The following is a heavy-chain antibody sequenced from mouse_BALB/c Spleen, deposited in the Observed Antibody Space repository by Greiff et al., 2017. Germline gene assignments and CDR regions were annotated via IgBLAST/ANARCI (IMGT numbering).Heavy chain of an antibody. CDR3: ARDSRRDPYAMDY. D-gene: IGHD2-12*01. CDR2: ISSGSSTI. CDR1: GFTFSSFG. J-gene: IGHJ4*01. V-gene: IGHV5-17*02. Sequence: EVHLVESGGGLVQPGGSRKLSCAASGFTFSSFGMHWVRQAPEKGLEWVAYISSGSSTIYYADTVKGRFTISRDNPKNTLFLQMTSLKSEDTAMYYCARDSRRDPYAMDYWGQGTSVTVSS.